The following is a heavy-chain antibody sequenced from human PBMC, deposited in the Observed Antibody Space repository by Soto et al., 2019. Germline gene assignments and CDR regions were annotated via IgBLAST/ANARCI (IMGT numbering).Heavy chain of an antibody. V-gene: IGHV3-23*01. CDR1: GFTFSSYA. Sequence: PGWSLRLSCAASGFTFSSYAMSWVRQAPGKGLEWVSSISGSGGSTNYADSVKGRFTISRDLSKNTLYLQMKSLRAEDTAVYYCAKDREPSPHDSWGEGIPVTVSS. CDR2: ISGSGGST. CDR3: AKDREPSPHDS. J-gene: IGHJ4*02.